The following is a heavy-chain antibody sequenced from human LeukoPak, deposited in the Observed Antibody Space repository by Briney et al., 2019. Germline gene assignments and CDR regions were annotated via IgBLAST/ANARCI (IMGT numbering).Heavy chain of an antibody. J-gene: IGHJ4*02. CDR3: ARDRELLPDY. CDR2: ISSSSSTI. V-gene: IGHV3-48*01. Sequence: GSLRLSCAASGFTFSSYSMNWVRQAPGKELEWVSYISSSSSTIYYADSVKGRFTISRDNAKNSLYLQMNRLRADDTAVYYCARDRELLPDYWGQGTLVTVSS. D-gene: IGHD1-26*01. CDR1: GFTFSSYS.